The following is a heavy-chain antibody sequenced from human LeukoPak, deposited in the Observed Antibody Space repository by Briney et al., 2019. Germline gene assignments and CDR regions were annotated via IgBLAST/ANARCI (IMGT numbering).Heavy chain of an antibody. Sequence: SETLSLTCTVSGGSISSSSYYWGWIRQPPGKGLEWIGSIYYSGSTYYNPSLKSRVTISVDTSKNQFSLKLSSVTAADTAVYYCAGAVFYDSSGYYSRFQFGLQRLNYFDYWGQGTLVTVSS. CDR3: AGAVFYDSSGYYSRFQFGLQRLNYFDY. D-gene: IGHD3-22*01. CDR2: IYYSGST. J-gene: IGHJ4*02. V-gene: IGHV4-39*07. CDR1: GGSISSSSYY.